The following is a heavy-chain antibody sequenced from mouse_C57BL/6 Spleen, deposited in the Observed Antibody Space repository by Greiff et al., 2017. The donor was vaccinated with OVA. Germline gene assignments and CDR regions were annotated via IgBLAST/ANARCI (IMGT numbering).Heavy chain of an antibody. D-gene: IGHD2-3*01. Sequence: VMLVESGPGLVAPSQSLSITCTVSGFSLTSYGVDWVRPPPGKGLELLGVIWGGGSTNYNSALMSRLSISKDNSNSQVFLKMNSLQTDDTAIYYCAKHAGYYEDYAMDYWGQGTSVTVSS. V-gene: IGHV2-9*01. CDR2: IWGGGST. CDR1: GFSLTSYG. CDR3: AKHAGYYEDYAMDY. J-gene: IGHJ4*01.